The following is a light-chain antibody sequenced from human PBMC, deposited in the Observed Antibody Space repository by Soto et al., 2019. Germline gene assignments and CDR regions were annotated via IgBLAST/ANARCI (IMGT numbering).Light chain of an antibody. CDR3: SSYTTRTSFIL. J-gene: IGLJ2*01. V-gene: IGLV2-14*01. CDR2: EVS. CDR1: SSDIGNYDF. Sequence: QSVLTQPASVSGSPGQSITISCTGTSSDIGNYDFVSWYQQVPGTAPKAMIYEVSSRPSGVSNRFSGSDSSTPASLTISGLQAEDEAYYSCSSYTTRTSFILFGAGPHLTV.